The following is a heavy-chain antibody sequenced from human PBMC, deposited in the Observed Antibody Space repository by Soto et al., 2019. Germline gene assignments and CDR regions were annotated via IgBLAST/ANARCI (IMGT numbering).Heavy chain of an antibody. CDR3: AKRFYDFWSGYYPY. V-gene: IGHV3-23*01. D-gene: IGHD3-3*01. J-gene: IGHJ4*02. CDR1: GFTFSSYA. Sequence: HPGGSLRLSCAASGFTFSSYAMSWVRQAPGKGLEWVSAISGSGGSTYYADSVKGRFTISRDNSKNTLYLQMNSLRAEDTAVYYCAKRFYDFWSGYYPYWGQGTLVTVSS. CDR2: ISGSGGST.